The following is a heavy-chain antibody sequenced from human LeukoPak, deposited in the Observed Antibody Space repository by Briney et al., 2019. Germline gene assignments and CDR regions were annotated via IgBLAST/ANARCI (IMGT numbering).Heavy chain of an antibody. D-gene: IGHD3-3*01. CDR1: GGSFSGYY. CDR3: ARGGFWSGYYTGRDYNWFDP. J-gene: IGHJ5*02. Sequence: SETLSLTCAVYGGSFSGYYWSWIRQPPGKGLEWIGEINHSGSTNYNPSLKSRVTISVDTSKNQFSLKLSSVTAADTAVYYCARGGFWSGYYTGRDYNWFDPWGQGTLVTVS. CDR2: INHSGST. V-gene: IGHV4-34*01.